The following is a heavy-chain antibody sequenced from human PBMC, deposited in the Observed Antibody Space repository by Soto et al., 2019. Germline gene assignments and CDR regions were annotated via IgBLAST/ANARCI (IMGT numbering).Heavy chain of an antibody. J-gene: IGHJ4*02. CDR2: ISGSGGST. Sequence: EVQLLESGGGLVQPGGSLRLSCAASGFTFSSYAMSWVRQAPGKGLEWVSAISGSGGSTYYADSEKGRFTISRDNSKNTLYLQMSSLRAEDTAVYYCAKWVEGSYYPYYFDYWGQGTLVTVSS. CDR3: AKWVEGSYYPYYFDY. CDR1: GFTFSSYA. D-gene: IGHD1-26*01. V-gene: IGHV3-23*01.